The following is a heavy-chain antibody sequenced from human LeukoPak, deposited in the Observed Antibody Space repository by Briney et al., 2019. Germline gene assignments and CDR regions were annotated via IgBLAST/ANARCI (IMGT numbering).Heavy chain of an antibody. D-gene: IGHD6-13*01. CDR2: IKSKTDGGTT. Sequence: PGGSLRLSCAASGFTFSNAWMSWVRQAPGKGLEWVGRIKSKTDGGTTDYAAPVKGRFTISRDDSKNTLYLQMNSLKTEDTAVYYCYSSSWYIFPYYYYMDVWGKGTTVTVSS. J-gene: IGHJ6*03. CDR3: YSSSWYIFPYYYYMDV. V-gene: IGHV3-15*01. CDR1: GFTFSNAW.